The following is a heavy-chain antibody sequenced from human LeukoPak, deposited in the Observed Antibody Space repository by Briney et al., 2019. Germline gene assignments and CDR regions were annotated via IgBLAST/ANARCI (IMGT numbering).Heavy chain of an antibody. Sequence: PSDTLSLTCTVSGGSISSSSYYWGWIRQPPGKGLEWFGSIYYSGSTYYNPSLKIRVTISVDTSKNQFSLRLSSVTAADTAVYYCASWGSYKDQFDYWGQGTLVTVSS. J-gene: IGHJ4*02. CDR1: GGSISSSSYY. V-gene: IGHV4-39*07. CDR2: IYYSGST. D-gene: IGHD3-16*01. CDR3: ASWGSYKDQFDY.